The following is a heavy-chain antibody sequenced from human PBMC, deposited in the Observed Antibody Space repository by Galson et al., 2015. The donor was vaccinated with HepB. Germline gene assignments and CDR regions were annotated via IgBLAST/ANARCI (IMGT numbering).Heavy chain of an antibody. CDR2: IWYDGSNK. Sequence: SLRLSCAASGFTFSSYAMHWVRQAPGQGLEWVAVIWYDGSNKYYADSVKGRFTISRDNSKNTMYLKMNSLRAEDTAVYYCARDGRARSDFDFWGQGTLVTVSS. V-gene: IGHV3-33*08. J-gene: IGHJ4*02. CDR1: GFTFSSYA. D-gene: IGHD3-3*01. CDR3: ARDGRARSDFDF.